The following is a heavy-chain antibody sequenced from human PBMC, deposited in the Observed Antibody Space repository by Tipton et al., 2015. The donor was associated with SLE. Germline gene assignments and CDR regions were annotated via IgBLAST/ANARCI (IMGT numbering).Heavy chain of an antibody. CDR2: IYHSGIT. CDR1: GDSISSHY. Sequence: TLSLTCTVSGDSISSHYWSWIRQPPGKRLEWIGYIYHSGITNYNPSLKSRVTMSVDTSKNQFSLQLSSVTAADTAVYYCARGGWLPEDGGQGFLVTVSS. J-gene: IGHJ4*02. V-gene: IGHV4-59*11. CDR3: ARGGWLPED. D-gene: IGHD3-22*01.